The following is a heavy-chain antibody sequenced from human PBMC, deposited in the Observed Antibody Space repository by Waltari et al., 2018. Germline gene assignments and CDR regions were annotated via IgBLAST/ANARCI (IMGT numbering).Heavy chain of an antibody. CDR1: GYSISSGYY. J-gene: IGHJ4*02. CDR2: TYHSGSI. CDR3: ARGGRIWWLPDY. Sequence: QVQLQESGAGLVKPSETLSRTCAVSGYSISSGYYWDWRRQPPGKGLEWIGSTYHSGSIYYNPSLNSRATISVDTTKNQFSLKLSSVTAADTAVYYCARGGRIWWLPDYWGQGTLVTVSS. D-gene: IGHD5-12*01. V-gene: IGHV4-38-2*01.